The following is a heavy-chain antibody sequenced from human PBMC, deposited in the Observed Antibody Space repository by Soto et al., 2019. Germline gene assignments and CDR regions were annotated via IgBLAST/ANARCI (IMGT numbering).Heavy chain of an antibody. CDR3: ARVFPLLLSEGGMDV. V-gene: IGHV1-69*13. CDR1: AGTFSSYA. Sequence: SVKVSRKAAAGTFSSYAIGWVRHAPGQGLEWMGGIIPIFGTANYAKKLKGRVKITADESTSKAYMELSSLRSEDTAVYYCARVFPLLLSEGGMDVWGQGTTVTVSS. J-gene: IGHJ6*02. D-gene: IGHD2-15*01. CDR2: IIPIFGTA.